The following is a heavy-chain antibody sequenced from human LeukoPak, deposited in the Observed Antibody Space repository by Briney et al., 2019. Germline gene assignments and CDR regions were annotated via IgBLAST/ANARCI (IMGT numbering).Heavy chain of an antibody. Sequence: SETLSLTCTVSGGSVSSGSYYWSWIRQPPGKGLEWIGHIYYSGSTNYNPSLKSRVTISVDTSKNQFSLKLSSVTAADTAVYYCARGSYDFWSGYYTHRYYFDYWGQGTLVTVSS. J-gene: IGHJ4*02. CDR1: GGSVSSGSYY. V-gene: IGHV4-61*01. CDR3: ARGSYDFWSGYYTHRYYFDY. D-gene: IGHD3-3*01. CDR2: IYYSGST.